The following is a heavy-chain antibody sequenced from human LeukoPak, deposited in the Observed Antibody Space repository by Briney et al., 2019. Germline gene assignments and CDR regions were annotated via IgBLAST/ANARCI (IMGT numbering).Heavy chain of an antibody. CDR1: GYTFTGYY. D-gene: IGHD2-21*02. Sequence: GASVKVSCKASGYTFTGYYMHWVRQAPGQGLEWMGWINPNSGGTNYAQKFQGRVTMTRDTSISTAYMELSRLRSDDTAVYYCAREVVVTAIHYYYYCGMDVWGQGTTVTVSS. CDR2: INPNSGGT. J-gene: IGHJ6*02. V-gene: IGHV1-2*02. CDR3: AREVVVTAIHYYYYCGMDV.